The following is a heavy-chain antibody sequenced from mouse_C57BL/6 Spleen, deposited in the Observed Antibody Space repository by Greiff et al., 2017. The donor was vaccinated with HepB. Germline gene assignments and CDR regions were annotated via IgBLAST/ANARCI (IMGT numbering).Heavy chain of an antibody. Sequence: EVQLQQSGPELVKPGASVKISCKASGYTFTDYYMNWVKQSHGKSLEWIGDINPNNGGTSYNQKFKGKATLTVDKSSSTAYMELRSLTSEDSAVYYCAIITTVVAGFDVWGTGTTVTVSS. V-gene: IGHV1-26*01. CDR1: GYTFTDYY. CDR3: AIITTVVAGFDV. D-gene: IGHD1-1*01. CDR2: INPNNGGT. J-gene: IGHJ1*03.